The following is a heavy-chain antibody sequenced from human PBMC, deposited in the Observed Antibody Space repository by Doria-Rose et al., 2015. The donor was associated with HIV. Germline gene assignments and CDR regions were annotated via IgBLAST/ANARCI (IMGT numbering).Heavy chain of an antibody. CDR1: GVSLSSPGMG. Sequence: TLKESGPVLVKPTETLTLTCTVSGVSLSSPGMGVSWIRQPPGKALEWLANIFSDDERSYKTSLKSRLTISRGTSKSQVVLTMTDMDPADTATYYCARIKSSRWYHKYYFDFWGQGTLVIVSA. J-gene: IGHJ4*02. V-gene: IGHV2-26*01. D-gene: IGHD6-13*01. CDR3: ARIKSSRWYHKYYFDF. CDR2: IFSDDER.